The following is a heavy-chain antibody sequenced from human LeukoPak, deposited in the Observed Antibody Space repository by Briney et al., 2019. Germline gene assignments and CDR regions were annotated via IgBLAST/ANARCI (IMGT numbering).Heavy chain of an antibody. D-gene: IGHD1-7*01. CDR1: GFTVSSNY. V-gene: IGHV3-53*01. J-gene: IGHJ4*02. CDR2: IYSGGTT. Sequence: GGSLRLSCAASGFTVSSNYMSWVRQAPGKGLEWVSLIYSGGTTYYADSVKGRFTISRDISKNTLYLQMNSLRAEDTAVYYCARLRYNWNYFYDYWGQGTLVTVSS. CDR3: ARLRYNWNYFYDY.